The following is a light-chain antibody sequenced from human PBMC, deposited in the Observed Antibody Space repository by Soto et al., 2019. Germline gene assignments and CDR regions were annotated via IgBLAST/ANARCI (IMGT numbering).Light chain of an antibody. V-gene: IGLV2-8*01. CDR2: EVS. J-gene: IGLJ1*01. CDR3: NSYAGSNIYV. CDR1: SSDVGGYNF. Sequence: QSALTQPPSASGSPGQSVTISCTGTSSDVGGYNFVSWYQHHQGKAPKLIIYEVSKRPSGVPNRFSGSKSGNTASLTVSWLQAEYEADYYCNSYAGSNIYVFGSGTKLTVL.